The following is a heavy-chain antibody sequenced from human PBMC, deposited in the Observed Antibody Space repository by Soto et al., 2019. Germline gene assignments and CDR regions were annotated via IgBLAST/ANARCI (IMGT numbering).Heavy chain of an antibody. J-gene: IGHJ5*02. CDR3: ARDIHRIQLWPRNGPYNWFDP. V-gene: IGHV1-18*01. CDR1: GGTFSSYA. D-gene: IGHD5-18*01. CDR2: ISAYNGNT. Sequence: ASVKVSCTASGGTFSSYAISWVRQAPGQGLEWMGWISAYNGNTNYAQKLQGRVTMTTDTSTSTAYMELRSLRSDDTAVYYCARDIHRIQLWPRNGPYNWFDPWGQGTLVNVA.